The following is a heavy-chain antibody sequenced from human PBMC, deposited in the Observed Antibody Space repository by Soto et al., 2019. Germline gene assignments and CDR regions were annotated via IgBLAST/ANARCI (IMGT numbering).Heavy chain of an antibody. D-gene: IGHD2-15*01. Sequence: SVKVSCKASGGTFSSYTISWVRQAPGQGLEWMGRIIPILGIANYAQKFQGRVTITADKSTSTAYMELSSLRSEDTAVYYCARDHCSGGSCYFDYWGQGTLVTVSS. J-gene: IGHJ4*02. CDR3: ARDHCSGGSCYFDY. CDR1: GGTFSSYT. V-gene: IGHV1-69*04. CDR2: IIPILGIA.